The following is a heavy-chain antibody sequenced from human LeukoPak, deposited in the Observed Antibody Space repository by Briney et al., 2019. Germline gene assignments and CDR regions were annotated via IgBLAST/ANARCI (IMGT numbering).Heavy chain of an antibody. CDR2: IKHSGST. CDR3: ARGKYCSSTSCPYYYYYMGV. J-gene: IGHJ6*03. CDR1: GGSFSGYY. Sequence: SETLSLTCAVYGGSFSGYYWSWIRQPPGKGLEWIGEIKHSGSTNYNPSLKSRVTISVDTSKNQFSLKLSSVTAADTAVYYCARGKYCSSTSCPYYYYYMGVWGKGTTVTVSS. D-gene: IGHD2-2*01. V-gene: IGHV4-34*01.